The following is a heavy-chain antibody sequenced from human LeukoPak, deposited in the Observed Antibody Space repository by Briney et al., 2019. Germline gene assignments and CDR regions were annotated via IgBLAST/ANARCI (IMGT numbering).Heavy chain of an antibody. J-gene: IGHJ4*02. D-gene: IGHD2-21*02. CDR3: AKVRSVYCGGDCPIDY. Sequence: QSGGSLRLSCAASGFTFSSYGMHWVRQAPGKGLEWVAVISYDESNKYYADSVKGRFTISRDNSKNTLYLQMNSLRAEDTAVYYCAKVRSVYCGGDCPIDYWGQGTLVTVSS. CDR1: GFTFSSYG. CDR2: ISYDESNK. V-gene: IGHV3-30*18.